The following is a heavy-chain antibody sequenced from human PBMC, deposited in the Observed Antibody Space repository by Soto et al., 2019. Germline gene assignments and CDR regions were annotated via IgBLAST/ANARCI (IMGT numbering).Heavy chain of an antibody. CDR3: ARGNRRSSWYAGYYYMDV. J-gene: IGHJ6*03. CDR1: GYSFTSYW. CDR2: IYPGDSDT. D-gene: IGHD6-13*01. Sequence: PGESLKISCKGSGYSFTSYWIGWVRQMPGKGLEWMGIIYPGDSDTRYSPSFQGQVTISADKSISTAYLQWSSLKASDTAMYYCARGNRRSSWYAGYYYMDVWGKGTTVTVSS. V-gene: IGHV5-51*01.